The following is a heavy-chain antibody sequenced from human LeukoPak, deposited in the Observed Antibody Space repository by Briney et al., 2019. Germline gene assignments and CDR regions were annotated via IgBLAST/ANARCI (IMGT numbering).Heavy chain of an antibody. Sequence: PSETLSLTCTVSGGSFSDYFWSWGRQSPGKGLGWMGEIYDGGNTNYNPSLMSRVIVSMDKSKKKFSMVMKSVADADTAVYSCARFCTITCGDWGDAFDIWGQGTPVIVSS. D-gene: IGHD2-21*02. CDR2: IYDGGNT. V-gene: IGHV4-34*01. J-gene: IGHJ3*02. CDR3: ARFCTITCGDWGDAFDI. CDR1: GGSFSDYF.